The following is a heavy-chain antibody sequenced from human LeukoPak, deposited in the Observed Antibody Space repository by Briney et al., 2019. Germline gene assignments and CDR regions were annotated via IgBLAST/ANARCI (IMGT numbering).Heavy chain of an antibody. V-gene: IGHV3-48*01. D-gene: IGHD2-21*01. J-gene: IGHJ4*02. CDR2: ISSSGSTI. Sequence: GGSLRLSCAASGFTFSSYDMNWVRQAPGKGLEWVSYISSSGSTIYYADSVKGRVTISRDNAKNSLYLQMNSLRAEDTAMYYCARLPGGVVIDAGLYWGQETLVTVSS. CDR3: ARLPGGVVIDAGLY. CDR1: GFTFSSYD.